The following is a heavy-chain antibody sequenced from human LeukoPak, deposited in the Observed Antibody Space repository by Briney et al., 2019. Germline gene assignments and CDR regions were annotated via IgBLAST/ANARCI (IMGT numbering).Heavy chain of an antibody. D-gene: IGHD3-10*01. CDR1: GGSISSYY. Sequence: SETLSLTCTVSGGSISSYYWSWIRQPPGKGLEWIGYIYYSGSTNYNPSLKSRVTISVDTSKNQFSLKPSSVTAADTAVYYCAKDRVLRGVMGRDDYWGQGTLVIVSS. CDR2: IYYSGST. J-gene: IGHJ4*02. CDR3: AKDRVLRGVMGRDDY. V-gene: IGHV4-59*12.